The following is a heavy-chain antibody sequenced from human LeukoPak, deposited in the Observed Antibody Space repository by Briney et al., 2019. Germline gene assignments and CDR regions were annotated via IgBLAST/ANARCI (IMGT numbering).Heavy chain of an antibody. CDR3: AKGALSSSWYGWFDP. CDR2: ISGSGGST. D-gene: IGHD6-13*01. J-gene: IGHJ5*02. Sequence: GSLRLSCAASGFTFSSYAMSWVRQAPGKGLERVSAISGSGGSTYYADSVKGRFTISRDNSKNTLYLQMNSLRAEDTAVYYCAKGALSSSWYGWFDPWGQGTLVTVSS. CDR1: GFTFSSYA. V-gene: IGHV3-23*01.